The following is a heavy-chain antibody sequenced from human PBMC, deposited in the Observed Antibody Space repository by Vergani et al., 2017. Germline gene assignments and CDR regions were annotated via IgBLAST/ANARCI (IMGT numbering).Heavy chain of an antibody. CDR3: ARHRTRWSGSSTDYYYYMDV. CDR2: IYYSGST. V-gene: IGHV4-31*03. CDR1: GGSISSGGYY. J-gene: IGHJ6*03. D-gene: IGHD2-2*01. Sequence: QVDLQESGPGLVKSSETLSLTCTVSGGSISSGGYYWSWIRQHPGKGLEWIGYIYYSGSTYYNPSLKSRVTISVDTSKNQFSLKLSSVTAADTAVYYCARHRTRWSGSSTDYYYYMDVWGKGTTVTVSS.